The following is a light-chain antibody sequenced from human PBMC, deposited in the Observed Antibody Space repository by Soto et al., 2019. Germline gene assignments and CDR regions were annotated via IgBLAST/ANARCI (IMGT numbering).Light chain of an antibody. J-gene: IGKJ2*02. CDR3: QHTTDCT. V-gene: IGKV1-5*01. CDR2: DVS. Sequence: DIQMTQSPSTLAASVGDPVTMTCRSSSKWLAWYQKKPGKSPKLLIYDVSNLERGVPPSFSGSTAGAESPLTITGLPPDDLGTYYYQHTTDCTFGQGTKVEIK. CDR1: SSSKW.